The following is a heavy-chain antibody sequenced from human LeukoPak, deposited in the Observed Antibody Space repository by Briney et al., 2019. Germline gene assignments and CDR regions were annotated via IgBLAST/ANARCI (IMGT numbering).Heavy chain of an antibody. CDR2: INPSGGST. CDR3: AREAGDELGYCSSTSCSHRSYYFDY. Sequence: ASVKVSCKASGYTFTSYYMHWVRQAPGQGLEWMGIINPSGGSTSYAQKFQGRVTMTRDTSTSTVYMELSSLRSEDTAVYYCAREAGDELGYCSSTSCSHRSYYFDYWGQGTLVTVSS. J-gene: IGHJ4*02. D-gene: IGHD2-2*01. V-gene: IGHV1-46*01. CDR1: GYTFTSYY.